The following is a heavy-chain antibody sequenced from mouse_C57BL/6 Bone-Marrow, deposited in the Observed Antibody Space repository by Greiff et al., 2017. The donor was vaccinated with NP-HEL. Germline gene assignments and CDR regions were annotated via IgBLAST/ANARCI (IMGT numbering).Heavy chain of an antibody. D-gene: IGHD1-1*01. Sequence: VQLKESGAELVRPGASVKLSCTASGFNIKDYYMHWVKQRPEQGLEWIGRIDPEDGDTEYAPKFQGKATMTADTSSNTAYLQLSSLTSEDTAVYYCTSYYYGSSWDYAMDYWGQGTSVTVSS. J-gene: IGHJ4*01. CDR1: GFNIKDYY. CDR2: IDPEDGDT. CDR3: TSYYYGSSWDYAMDY. V-gene: IGHV14-1*01.